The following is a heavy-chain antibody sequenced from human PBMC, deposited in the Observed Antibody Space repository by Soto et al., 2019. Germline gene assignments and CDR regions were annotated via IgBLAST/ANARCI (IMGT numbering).Heavy chain of an antibody. Sequence: SETLSLTCTVSGGSISSYYWSWIRRPPGKGLEWIGYIYYSGSTNYNPSLKSRVTISVDTSKNQFSLKLSSVTAADTAVYYCARSMVRGALWWFDPWGQGTLVTVSS. V-gene: IGHV4-59*01. D-gene: IGHD3-10*01. CDR3: ARSMVRGALWWFDP. CDR1: GGSISSYY. CDR2: IYYSGST. J-gene: IGHJ5*02.